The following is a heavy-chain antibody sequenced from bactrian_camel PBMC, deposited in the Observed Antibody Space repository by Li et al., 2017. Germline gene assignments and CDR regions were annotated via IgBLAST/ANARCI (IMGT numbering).Heavy chain of an antibody. CDR1: RYTPKSCT. D-gene: IGHD2*01. Sequence: VQLVESGGGSVQTGGSLRLSCTVSRYTPKSCTLGWYRQSSGKERELISSLINDGTDVYPEVVRGRFTISQDKTKNTLYLDMKSLKPEDTAMYYCNKVPSLTYDDCSPRDWGQGTQVTVS. J-gene: IGHJ4*01. CDR2: LINDGTD. V-gene: IGHV3S67*01. CDR3: NKVPSLTYDDCSPRD.